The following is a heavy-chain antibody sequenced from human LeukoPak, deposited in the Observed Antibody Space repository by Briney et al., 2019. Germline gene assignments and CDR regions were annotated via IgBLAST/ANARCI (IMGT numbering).Heavy chain of an antibody. J-gene: IGHJ4*02. CDR3: ARDSPLDYGGNSFPDY. Sequence: SETLSLTCAVSGGSISSGGYSWSWIRQPPGTGLEWIGYIYYSGSTYYNPSLKSRVTISVDTSKNQFSLKLSSVTAADTAVYYCARDSPLDYGGNSFPDYWGQGTLVTVSS. CDR2: IYYSGST. D-gene: IGHD4-23*01. CDR1: GGSISSGGYS. V-gene: IGHV4-30-4*07.